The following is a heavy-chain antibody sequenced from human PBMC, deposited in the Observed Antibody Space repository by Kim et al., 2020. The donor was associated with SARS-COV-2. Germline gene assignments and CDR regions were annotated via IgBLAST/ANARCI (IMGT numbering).Heavy chain of an antibody. CDR3: ARSPNTLIPFDY. D-gene: IGHD3-16*01. Sequence: GGSLRLSCTASGFSIGDFDMTWVRQTPGKGLEWIGFIRDRHFRGTTVYAPSVKGRFIISRDDSKNIVYLHMNSLNTEDTALYFCARSPNTLIPFDYWGQGTLVLVSS. CDR1: GFSIGDFD. J-gene: IGHJ4*02. CDR2: IRDRHFRGTT. V-gene: IGHV3-49*04.